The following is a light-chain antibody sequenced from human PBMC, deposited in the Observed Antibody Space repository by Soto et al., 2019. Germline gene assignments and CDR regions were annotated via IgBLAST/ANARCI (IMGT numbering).Light chain of an antibody. Sequence: QSVLTQPPSVSGAPGQRVTISCTGSSSNIGAGYDVQWYQQLPGAAPRLLIYSNNNRPSGVPDRFSGSKSATSASLAITGLQAEDEADYYCQSYDSSLSAVIFGGGTKLTVL. J-gene: IGLJ2*01. V-gene: IGLV1-40*01. CDR1: SSNIGAGYD. CDR3: QSYDSSLSAVI. CDR2: SNN.